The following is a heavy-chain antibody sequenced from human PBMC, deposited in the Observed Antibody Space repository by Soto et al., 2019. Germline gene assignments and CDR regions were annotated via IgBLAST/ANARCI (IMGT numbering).Heavy chain of an antibody. CDR2: ISAYNGNT. J-gene: IGHJ3*02. Sequence: ASVKVSCTASGYTFTSYGISWVRQAPGQGLEWMGWISAYNGNTNYAQKLQGRVTMTTDTSTSTAYMELRSLRSDDTAVYYCARDRSVGATSGAFDIWGQGTTVTVSS. CDR3: ARDRSVGATSGAFDI. D-gene: IGHD1-26*01. V-gene: IGHV1-18*01. CDR1: GYTFTSYG.